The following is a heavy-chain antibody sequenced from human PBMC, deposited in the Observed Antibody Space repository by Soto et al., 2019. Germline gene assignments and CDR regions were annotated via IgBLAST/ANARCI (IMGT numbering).Heavy chain of an antibody. J-gene: IGHJ5*01. Sequence: GGPMRHCYAASGFTFSIYSMNWVLQAPGKGLDWVSYLRSSSSPIYHAESLQRRFPISRHNEKNSLYLKMKSLREEDTVAYYCAREGHTLNSFDSWRQGTPDTVSS. CDR3: AREGHTLNSFDS. V-gene: IGHV3-48*02. CDR1: GFTFSIYS. CDR2: LRSSSSPI. D-gene: IGHD2-15*01.